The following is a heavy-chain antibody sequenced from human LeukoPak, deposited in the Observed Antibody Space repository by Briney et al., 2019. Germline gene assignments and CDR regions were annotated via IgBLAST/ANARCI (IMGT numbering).Heavy chain of an antibody. CDR1: GDSVSSNSAA. CDR2: TYYRSKWYN. Sequence: SQTLSLTCAISGDSVSSNSAAWNWIRQSPSRGLEWLGRTYYRSKWYNDYAVSVKSRITINPDTSKNQFSLQLNSVPPEDTAVYYCARDQADGLLWFGELFTNYYGMDVWGQGTTVTVSS. D-gene: IGHD3-10*01. CDR3: ARDQADGLLWFGELFTNYYGMDV. J-gene: IGHJ6*02. V-gene: IGHV6-1*01.